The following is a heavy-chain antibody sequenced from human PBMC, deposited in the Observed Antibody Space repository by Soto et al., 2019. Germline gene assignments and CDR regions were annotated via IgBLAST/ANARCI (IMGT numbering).Heavy chain of an antibody. CDR2: IYNSGST. CDR3: TREQSDDNYFDP. D-gene: IGHD6-19*01. V-gene: IGHV4-30-2*01. Sequence: SETLSLTCAVSGGYISGGYYSWSWIRQPPGKGLEWIGFIYNSGSTYYNSSLKSRVTISVDRSKNHFFLNLTSVTAADTAVYYCTREQSDDNYFDPWGQGTLVTVSS. J-gene: IGHJ5*02. CDR1: GGYISGGYYS.